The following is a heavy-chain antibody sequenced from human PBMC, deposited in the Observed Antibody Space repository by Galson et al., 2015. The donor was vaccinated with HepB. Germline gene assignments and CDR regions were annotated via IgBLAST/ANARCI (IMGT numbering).Heavy chain of an antibody. V-gene: IGHV3-30*18. CDR1: GFTFSSYG. CDR3: AKVGDSNGYAVYYYYYYMDV. J-gene: IGHJ6*03. Sequence: SLRLSCAASGFTFSSYGMHWVRQAPGKGLEWVAVISYDGSNKYYADSVKGRFTISRDNSKNTLYLQMNSLRAEGTAVYYCAKVGDSNGYAVYYYYYYMDVWGKGTTVTVSS. CDR2: ISYDGSNK. D-gene: IGHD3-22*01.